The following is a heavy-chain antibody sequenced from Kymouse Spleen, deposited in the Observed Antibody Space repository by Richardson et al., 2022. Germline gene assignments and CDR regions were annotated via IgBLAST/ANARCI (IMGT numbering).Heavy chain of an antibody. V-gene: IGHV4-34*01. CDR3: ARGYGSGSSGWFDP. Sequence: QVQLQQWGAGLLKPSETLSLTCAVYGGSFSGYYWSWIRQPPGKGLEWIGEINHSGSTNYNPSLKSRVTISVDTSKNQFSLKLSSVTAADTAVYYCARGYGSGSSGWFDPWGQGTLVTVSS. CDR2: INHSGST. D-gene: IGHD3-10*01. CDR1: GGSFSGYY. J-gene: IGHJ5*02.